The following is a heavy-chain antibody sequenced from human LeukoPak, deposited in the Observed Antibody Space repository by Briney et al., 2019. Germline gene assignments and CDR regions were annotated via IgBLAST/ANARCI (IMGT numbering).Heavy chain of an antibody. CDR2: IRYDGSNK. CDR3: AKGYYFDILSGYSSLDS. D-gene: IGHD3-9*01. V-gene: IGHV3-30*02. Sequence: GGSLRLSCAASGFAASGFTFSTFGMHWVRQAPGKGLEWVAFIRYDGSNKYYADSVKGRFTISRDDSKNTLYLQMNSLRAEDTAAYYCAKGYYFDILSGYSSLDSWGQGTLVTV. CDR1: GFTFSTFG. J-gene: IGHJ4*02.